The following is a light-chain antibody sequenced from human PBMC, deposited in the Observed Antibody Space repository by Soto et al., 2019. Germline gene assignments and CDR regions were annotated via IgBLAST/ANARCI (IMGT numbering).Light chain of an antibody. CDR2: WAS. J-gene: IGKJ4*01. V-gene: IGKV4-1*01. Sequence: DIVTTQSPDSLPVSLGERATINCKSSQSVLYSSNNKNYLAWYQQKPGQPPKLLIYWASTRESGVPDRFSGSGSGTDFTLTISSLQAEDVAVYYCQQYYSTPPTFGGGTKVEIK. CDR3: QQYYSTPPT. CDR1: QSVLYSSNNKNY.